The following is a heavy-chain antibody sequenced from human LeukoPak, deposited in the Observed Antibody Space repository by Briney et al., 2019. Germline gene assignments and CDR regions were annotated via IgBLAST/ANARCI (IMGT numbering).Heavy chain of an antibody. Sequence: SETLSLTCTVSGGSISSYYWSWIRQPPGKGLEWIGYIYYSVSTNYNPSLKSRVTISVDTSKNQFSLKLSSVTAADTAVYYCARDPYGDYMTDAFDIWGQGTMVTVSS. CDR3: ARDPYGDYMTDAFDI. D-gene: IGHD4-17*01. J-gene: IGHJ3*02. CDR1: GGSISSYY. CDR2: IYYSVST. V-gene: IGHV4-59*01.